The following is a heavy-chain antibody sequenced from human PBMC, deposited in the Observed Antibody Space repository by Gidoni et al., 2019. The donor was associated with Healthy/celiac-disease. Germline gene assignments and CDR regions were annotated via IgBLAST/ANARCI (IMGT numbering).Heavy chain of an antibody. V-gene: IGHV3-30*18. CDR3: AKDTVIAVAGTNGIDY. Sequence: YGMHWVRQAPGKGLEWVAVISYDGINKYYADSVKGRFTISRDNSKNTLYLQMNSLRAEDTAVHYCAKDTVIAVAGTNGIDYWGQGTLVTVSS. CDR2: ISYDGINK. D-gene: IGHD6-19*01. J-gene: IGHJ4*02. CDR1: YG.